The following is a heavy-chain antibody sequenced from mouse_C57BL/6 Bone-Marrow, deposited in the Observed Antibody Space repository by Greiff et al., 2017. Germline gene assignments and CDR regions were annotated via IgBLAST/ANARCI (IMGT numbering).Heavy chain of an antibody. CDR2: ISSGGSYT. CDR1: GFTFSSYG. J-gene: IGHJ2*01. CDR3: ARVDGYLYYFDY. Sequence: EVHLVESGGDLVKPGGSLKLSCAASGFTFSSYGMSWVRQTPDKRLEWVATISSGGSYTYYPDSVKGRFTISRDNAKNTLYLQMSSLKSEDTAMYYCARVDGYLYYFDYWGQGTTLTVSS. D-gene: IGHD2-3*01. V-gene: IGHV5-6*01.